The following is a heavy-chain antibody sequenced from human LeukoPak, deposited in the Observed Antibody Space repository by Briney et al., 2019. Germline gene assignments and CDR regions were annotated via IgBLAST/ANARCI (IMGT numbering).Heavy chain of an antibody. Sequence: GGSLRLSCVASGSTISDYAMSWVRQAPGKGLEWVSIISGTGATTYYADSVKGGFTISRDNSKNTLYLQMNSLRAEDTAVYYCASGDYYGSGTTDAFDIWGQGTMVTVSS. V-gene: IGHV3-23*01. J-gene: IGHJ3*02. CDR2: ISGTGATT. D-gene: IGHD3-10*01. CDR3: ASGDYYGSGTTDAFDI. CDR1: GSTISDYA.